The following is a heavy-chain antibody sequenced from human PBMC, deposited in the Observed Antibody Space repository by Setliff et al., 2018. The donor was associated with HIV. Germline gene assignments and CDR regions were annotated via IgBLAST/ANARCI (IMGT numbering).Heavy chain of an antibody. Sequence: SDTLSLTCTVSGGSISSYYWSWIRQPAGKGLEWIGRIYTSGSTNYNPSLKSRVTMSVDTSKNQFSLKLSSVTAADTAVYYCARVSVDSSGWYGQKSDPKDAFDIWGQGTMVTVSS. D-gene: IGHD6-19*01. CDR1: GGSISSYY. CDR2: IYTSGST. V-gene: IGHV4-4*07. J-gene: IGHJ3*02. CDR3: ARVSVDSSGWYGQKSDPKDAFDI.